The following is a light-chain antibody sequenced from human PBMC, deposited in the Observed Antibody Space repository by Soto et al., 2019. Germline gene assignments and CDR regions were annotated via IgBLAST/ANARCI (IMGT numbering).Light chain of an antibody. J-gene: IGLJ2*01. CDR2: RNN. Sequence: QSVLTQPPSASGTPGQRVTISCSGSSSNIGSNYVYWYQQLPGTAPKLLIYRNNQRPSGVPDRFSGSKSGTSASLAISGLRSEAEADYYCAAWDDSLSGRDVVFGGGTQLTVL. CDR3: AAWDDSLSGRDVV. CDR1: SSNIGSNY. V-gene: IGLV1-47*01.